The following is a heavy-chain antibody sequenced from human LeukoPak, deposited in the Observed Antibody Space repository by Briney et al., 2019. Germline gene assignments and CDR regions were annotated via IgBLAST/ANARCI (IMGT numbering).Heavy chain of an antibody. V-gene: IGHV4-59*11. CDR1: AGSLNNHY. Sequence: SETLSLTCTVSAGSLNNHYGRWVRQPPGKALEWIGYISHTGNTRLHPSLQSRVTISVDTSKKHFSLKLGSVTAADTATSYCARDTCYTSETCCNDYFDSWGQGNLVTVSS. CDR2: ISHTGNT. J-gene: IGHJ4*02. D-gene: IGHD2-2*02. CDR3: ARDTCYTSETCCNDYFDS.